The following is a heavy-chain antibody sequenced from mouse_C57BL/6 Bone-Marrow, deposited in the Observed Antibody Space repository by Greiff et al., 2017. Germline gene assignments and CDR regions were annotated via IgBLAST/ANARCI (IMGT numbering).Heavy chain of an antibody. D-gene: IGHD2-1*01. Sequence: EVQVVESGGDLVKPGGSLKLSCAASGFTFSSYGMSWVRQTPDKRLEWVATISSGGSYTYYPDSVKGRFTISRDNAKNTLYLQMSSLKSEDTAMYYWARHLYYGNYGFYAMDYWGQGTSVTVSS. CDR3: ARHLYYGNYGFYAMDY. CDR2: ISSGGSYT. J-gene: IGHJ4*01. CDR1: GFTFSSYG. V-gene: IGHV5-6*01.